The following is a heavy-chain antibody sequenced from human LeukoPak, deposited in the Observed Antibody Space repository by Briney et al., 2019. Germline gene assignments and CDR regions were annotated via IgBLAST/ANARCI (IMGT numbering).Heavy chain of an antibody. CDR3: ARGGWHAFDI. CDR1: GASIRNNY. D-gene: IGHD2-15*01. Sequence: SETLSLTCSVSGASIRNNYWSWIRRPAGKGLEWIGRIFPNRGTTSNHSLRSRVTMSVDTSRNQFSLRLTSVTAADTAVYYCARGGWHAFDIWGQGRMVSVSS. V-gene: IGHV4-4*07. CDR2: IFPNRGT. J-gene: IGHJ3*02.